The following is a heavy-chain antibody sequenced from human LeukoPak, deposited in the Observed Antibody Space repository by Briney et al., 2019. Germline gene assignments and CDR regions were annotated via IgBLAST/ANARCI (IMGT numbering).Heavy chain of an antibody. CDR3: ARDSDHDSKSP. V-gene: IGHV1-2*02. D-gene: IGHD4-11*01. J-gene: IGHJ5*02. CDR1: GYTFIAYY. Sequence: ASVKVSCKASGYTFIAYYMHWARQAPGQGLEWMGWINPNTGGTNYAQKFQGRVTMTRDTSISTAYMELSRLRSDDTAVYYCARDSDHDSKSPWGQGTLVAVSS. CDR2: INPNTGGT.